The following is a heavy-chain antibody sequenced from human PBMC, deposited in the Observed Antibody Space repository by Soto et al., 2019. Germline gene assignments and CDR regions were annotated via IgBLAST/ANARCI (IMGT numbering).Heavy chain of an antibody. CDR2: LYYSXST. Sequence: TLSLTCTVSGGSIRSYYWSWIRQPPGKGMEWIGXLYYSXSTNYKQSLKXXVTISVDTXKNQLSLKLSSVNDADKDVYYCARVAFETRIVYWGKGTLVTVYS. CDR1: GGSIRSYY. V-gene: IGHV4-59*01. D-gene: IGHD3-9*01. CDR3: ARVAFETRIVY. J-gene: IGHJ4*02.